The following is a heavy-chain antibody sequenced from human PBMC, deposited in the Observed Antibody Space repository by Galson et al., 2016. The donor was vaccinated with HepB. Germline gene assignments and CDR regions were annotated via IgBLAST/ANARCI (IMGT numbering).Heavy chain of an antibody. CDR1: GFTFSNYS. Sequence: SLRLSCAASGFTFSNYSMNWVRQAPGKGLESVSSISSSSSYIYNADSVRGRFTISRDNAKNSLYLQMNSLRAEDTAVYYCARAGGSGYYISHWGQGTLVTVSS. V-gene: IGHV3-21*01. CDR3: ARAGGSGYYISH. D-gene: IGHD3-22*01. J-gene: IGHJ1*01. CDR2: ISSSSSYI.